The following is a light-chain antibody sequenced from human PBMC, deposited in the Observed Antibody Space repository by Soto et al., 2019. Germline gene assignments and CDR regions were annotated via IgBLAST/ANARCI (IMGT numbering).Light chain of an antibody. V-gene: IGKV1-5*03. CDR2: KAS. CDR3: QQLNSYPIT. J-gene: IGKJ5*01. CDR1: QSINGW. Sequence: DIRLTQSPSTLSSSLGDRVTITFLASQSINGWLAWYQQKPGQAPNLLIYKASTLESGVPSRFSGSGSGTDFTLTISSLQPEDFATYYCQQLNSYPITFGQGTRLEIK.